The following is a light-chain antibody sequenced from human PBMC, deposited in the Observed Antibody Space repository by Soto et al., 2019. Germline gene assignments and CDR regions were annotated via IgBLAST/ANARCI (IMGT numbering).Light chain of an antibody. Sequence: QSALTQPASVAGSPGQSITISCTGTSSDVGSYNLVSWYQQHPGKAPKLMIYEVTKRPSGVSNRFSGSKSGITASLTISGLQAEDEAEYYCCSYAGSSTFVVFGGGTQLTVL. CDR2: EVT. J-gene: IGLJ2*01. CDR3: CSYAGSSTFVV. V-gene: IGLV2-23*02. CDR1: SSDVGSYNL.